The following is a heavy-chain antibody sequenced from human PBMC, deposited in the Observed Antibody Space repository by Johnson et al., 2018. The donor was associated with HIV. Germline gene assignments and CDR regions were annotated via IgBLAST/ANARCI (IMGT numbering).Heavy chain of an antibody. J-gene: IGHJ3*02. CDR3: AKDSQWGSPTQWAFDI. CDR1: EFTVSSSY. CDR2: IYSGDSE. V-gene: IGHV3-66*01. D-gene: IGHD1-26*01. Sequence: VQLVESGGGLVQPGGSLRLSCAASEFTVSSSYMSWFRQAPGKGLEWVSVIYSGDSEYYADSVKGRCSITRDNSKNTLYLQMNSLIPEDTAVYYCAKDSQWGSPTQWAFDIWGQGTMVTVSS.